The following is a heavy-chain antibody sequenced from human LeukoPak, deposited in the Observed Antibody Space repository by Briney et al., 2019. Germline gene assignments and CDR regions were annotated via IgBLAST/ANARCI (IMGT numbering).Heavy chain of an antibody. CDR3: ARDAIAVTTYPGAFDI. J-gene: IGHJ3*02. CDR2: INANNGNT. D-gene: IGHD4-17*01. V-gene: IGHV1-18*01. CDR1: GYTFISYG. Sequence: ASVKVSCKASGYTFISYGISWVRQATGQGLEWMGWINANNGNTNYAQKFQGRVTMTTDTSTSTAYMELRSLRSDDTAVYYCARDAIAVTTYPGAFDIWGQGTMVTVSA.